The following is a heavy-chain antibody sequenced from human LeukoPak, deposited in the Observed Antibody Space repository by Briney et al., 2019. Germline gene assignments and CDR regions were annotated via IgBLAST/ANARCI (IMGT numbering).Heavy chain of an antibody. V-gene: IGHV3-66*02. D-gene: IGHD2-15*01. CDR1: EFSVGSNY. Sequence: GGSLRLSCAASEFSVGSNYMTWVRQAPGKGLEWVSAISGSGGSTYYADSVKGRFTISRDNSKNTLYLQMNSLGAEDAAVYYCARSVKRRVVVVVAATSSLDYWGQGTLVTVSS. J-gene: IGHJ4*02. CDR2: ISGSGGST. CDR3: ARSVKRRVVVVVAATSSLDY.